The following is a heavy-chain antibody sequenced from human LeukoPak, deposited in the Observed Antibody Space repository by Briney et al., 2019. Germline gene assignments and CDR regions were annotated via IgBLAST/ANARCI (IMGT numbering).Heavy chain of an antibody. D-gene: IGHD1-26*01. CDR2: IKEDGSEK. CDR1: GFSFSGYW. Sequence: GRSLRLSCAASGFSFSGYWMTWVRQAPGKGLEWVANIKEDGSEKYYADFVKGRFTISRDNAKNSLDLQMNSLRAEDTAVYYCAGRGSTDYWGQGTLVTVSS. V-gene: IGHV3-7*03. J-gene: IGHJ4*02. CDR3: AGRGSTDY.